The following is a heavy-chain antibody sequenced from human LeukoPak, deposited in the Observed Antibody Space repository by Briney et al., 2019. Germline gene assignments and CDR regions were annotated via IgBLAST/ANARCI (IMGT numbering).Heavy chain of an antibody. Sequence: SETLSLTCAVYVGSFSGYYWSWFRQPPGKGLEWIGEINHSGSTNYNSSLKSRVTISVDTSKNQFSLKLRSVTAADTAVYYCARGYYGSGSHCCHMDVWGKGTTITVS. CDR2: INHSGST. CDR1: VGSFSGYY. J-gene: IGHJ6*03. V-gene: IGHV4-34*01. CDR3: ARGYYGSGSHCCHMDV. D-gene: IGHD3-10*01.